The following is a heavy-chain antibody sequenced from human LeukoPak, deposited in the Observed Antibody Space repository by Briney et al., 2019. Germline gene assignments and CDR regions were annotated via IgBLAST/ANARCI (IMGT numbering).Heavy chain of an antibody. V-gene: IGHV3-74*01. CDR1: GFTFSSYW. CDR3: ARDGIAAPHDY. Sequence: GGSLRLSCAASGFTFSSYWMHWVRQAPGKGLVWVSRINSDGSSTSYADSVKGRFTISRDNAKNTLYLQMNSLRAEDTAAYYCARDGIAAPHDYWGQGTLVTVSS. CDR2: INSDGSST. D-gene: IGHD6-25*01. J-gene: IGHJ4*02.